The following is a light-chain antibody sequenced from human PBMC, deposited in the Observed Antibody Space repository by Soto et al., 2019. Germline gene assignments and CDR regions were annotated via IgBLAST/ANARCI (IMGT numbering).Light chain of an antibody. J-gene: IGKJ4*01. V-gene: IGKV1-33*01. CDR1: QDTSYY. Sequence: DIQMTQSPSSLSAFIGDRVTITCQASQDTSYYLNWYQQRPGKAPKLLIYDASNLATGVPSRFSGRGFGTDFTLTISSLQPEDVATYYCQHYDHLPLTFGGGTKIEIK. CDR3: QHYDHLPLT. CDR2: DAS.